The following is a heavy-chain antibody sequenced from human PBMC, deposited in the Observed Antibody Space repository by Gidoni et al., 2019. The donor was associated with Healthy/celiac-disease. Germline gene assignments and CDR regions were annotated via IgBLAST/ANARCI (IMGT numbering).Heavy chain of an antibody. J-gene: IGHJ6*02. V-gene: IGHV1-24*01. CDR3: ATDFRAAAGPRGYYGMDV. Sequence: QVQLVQSGAEVKKPGASVKVSCKVSGYTLTSLSMHWVRQAPGKGLEWMGGFDPEDGETIYAQKLQGRVTMTEDTSTDTAYMELSSLRSEYTAVYYCATDFRAAAGPRGYYGMDVWGQGTTVTVSS. CDR1: GYTLTSLS. D-gene: IGHD6-13*01. CDR2: FDPEDGET.